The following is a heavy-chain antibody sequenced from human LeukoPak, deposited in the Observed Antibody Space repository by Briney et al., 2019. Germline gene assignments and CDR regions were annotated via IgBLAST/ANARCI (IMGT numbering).Heavy chain of an antibody. J-gene: IGHJ5*02. CDR1: GFTLSNYW. Sequence: GGSLRLSCAASGFTLSNYWMHWARRAPGNGLVWVSRIKIDGGITRCADSVKGRFTISRDNAKNTLYLQMNSLRAEDTAVYYCARGYGGNYNWFDPWGQGTLVTVSS. CDR2: IKIDGGIT. D-gene: IGHD4-23*01. V-gene: IGHV3-74*01. CDR3: ARGYGGNYNWFDP.